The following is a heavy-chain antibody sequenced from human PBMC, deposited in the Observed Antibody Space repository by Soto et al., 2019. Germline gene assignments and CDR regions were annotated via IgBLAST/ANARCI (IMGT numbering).Heavy chain of an antibody. D-gene: IGHD3-10*01. Sequence: EVQLLESGGGLVQPGGSLRLSCAGSGFTFNSYAMSWVRQAPGKGLEWVSGISGRGDSTYYADSVKGRFTISRDNSKNTLYLQMNSLRAEDTAVYYCAKDRGYYYGSGNYIYYLDYWGQGAPVTVSS. V-gene: IGHV3-23*01. CDR1: GFTFNSYA. CDR3: AKDRGYYYGSGNYIYYLDY. J-gene: IGHJ4*02. CDR2: ISGRGDST.